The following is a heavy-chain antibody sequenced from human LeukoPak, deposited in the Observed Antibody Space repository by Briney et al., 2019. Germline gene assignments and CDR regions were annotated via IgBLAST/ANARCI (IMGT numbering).Heavy chain of an antibody. Sequence: GAPVKVSCKASGYTFTGYYMHWVRQAPGQGLEWMGWINPNSGGTNYAQKFQGRVTMTRDTSISTAYMELSRLRSDDTAVYYCARAPYYGRGGGAFDIWGQGTMVTVSS. CDR2: INPNSGGT. D-gene: IGHD3-10*02. J-gene: IGHJ3*02. V-gene: IGHV1-2*02. CDR1: GYTFTGYY. CDR3: ARAPYYGRGGGAFDI.